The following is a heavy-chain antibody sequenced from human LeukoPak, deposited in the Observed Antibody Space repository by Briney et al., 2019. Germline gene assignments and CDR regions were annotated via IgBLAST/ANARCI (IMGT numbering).Heavy chain of an antibody. D-gene: IGHD6-6*01. CDR1: GFTFSSYA. CDR2: ISGSGGST. V-gene: IGHV3-23*01. Sequence: GGSMRLSCAASGFTFSSYAMIWVRQAPGKGLEWVSAISGSGGSTYYADSVKGRFTVSRDNSKNTLYLQMESLRVEDTAVYYCQARHGYWGHGTLVTVSS. CDR3: QARHGY. J-gene: IGHJ4*01.